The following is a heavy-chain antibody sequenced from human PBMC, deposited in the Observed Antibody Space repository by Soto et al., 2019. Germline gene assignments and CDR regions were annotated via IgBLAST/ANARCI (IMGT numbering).Heavy chain of an antibody. V-gene: IGHV1-46*04. CDR2: IDPSGGVT. J-gene: IGHJ4*02. CDR3: ARVVIGYDNYESSGYYFDH. Sequence: QVQLIQFGAEVKKPGASVKVSCRASGYTFTKFHIHWVRQAPGQGLEWMGMIDPSGGVTRDAQREQARITMTSETSACSVYMELRGLTSEETAGYYCARVVIGYDNYESSGYYFDHWGPGALVTVSS. CDR1: GYTFTKFH. D-gene: IGHD3-22*01.